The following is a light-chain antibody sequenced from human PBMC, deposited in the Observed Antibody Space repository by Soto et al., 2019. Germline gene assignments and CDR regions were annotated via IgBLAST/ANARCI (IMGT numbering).Light chain of an antibody. CDR3: QQYGSSAPT. CDR1: QSVRSSY. CDR2: GAS. Sequence: EIVLTQSPGTLSLSPGERATLSCRASQSVRSSYLAWYQQKPGQAPRLLIYGASSRATGIPDRFSGSGSGTDFTLTISRLEPEDFAVYYCQQYGSSAPTFGGGTKVEIK. J-gene: IGKJ4*01. V-gene: IGKV3-20*01.